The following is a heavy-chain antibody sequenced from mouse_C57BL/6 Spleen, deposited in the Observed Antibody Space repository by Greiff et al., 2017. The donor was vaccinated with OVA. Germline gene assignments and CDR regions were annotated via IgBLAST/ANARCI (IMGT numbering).Heavy chain of an antibody. V-gene: IGHV7-3*01. J-gene: IGHJ4*01. Sequence: EVQLQESGGGLVQPGGSLSLSCAASGFTFTDYYMSWVRQPPGKALEWLGFIRNKANGYTTEYSASVKGRFTISRDNSQSILYLQMNALRAEDSATYYCARSVTGTEAMDYWGQGTSVTVSS. D-gene: IGHD4-1*01. CDR1: GFTFTDYY. CDR3: ARSVTGTEAMDY. CDR2: IRNKANGYTT.